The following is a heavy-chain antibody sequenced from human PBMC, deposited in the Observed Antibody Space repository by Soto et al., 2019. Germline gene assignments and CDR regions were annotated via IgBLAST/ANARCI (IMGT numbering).Heavy chain of an antibody. Sequence: GGSLRLSCAASGFTFSNYAMSWVRQAPGKGLEWVSVISGGGGSTYYADSVKGRFTLSRDNSKNTLYLQMNSLRAEDTAVYYCAKGTLSLVVPASVYYFYGMDVWGQGTSVTVSS. CDR2: ISGGGGST. V-gene: IGHV3-23*01. CDR3: AKGTLSLVVPASVYYFYGMDV. D-gene: IGHD2-15*01. J-gene: IGHJ6*02. CDR1: GFTFSNYA.